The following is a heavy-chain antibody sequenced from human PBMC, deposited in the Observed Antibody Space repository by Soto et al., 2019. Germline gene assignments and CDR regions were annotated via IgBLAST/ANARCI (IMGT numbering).Heavy chain of an antibody. V-gene: IGHV1-18*01. CDR1: GYPFSNYG. CDR2: ISLYSDGT. CDR3: ARVVPGAEAWFGP. J-gene: IGHJ5*02. Sequence: ASVKVSCKTSGYPFSNYGITWVRQAPGQPLEWLGWISLYSDGTSYAQKFRGRVSMTTDTSTTTAYMELRSLRSDATAVYYCARVVPGAEAWFGPWGQGTLVTV.